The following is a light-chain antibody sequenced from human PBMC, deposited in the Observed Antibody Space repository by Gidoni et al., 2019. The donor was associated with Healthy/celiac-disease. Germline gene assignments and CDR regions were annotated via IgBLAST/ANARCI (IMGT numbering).Light chain of an antibody. CDR2: AAS. CDR3: QQSDSTPYR. CDR1: QSISSY. V-gene: IGKV1-39*01. Sequence: DIHMPQSPSSLSASVGDRVTITCRASQSISSYLNWYQQKPGKAPKLLIYAASSLQSGVPSRFSGSGSGTDFTLTISSLQPEDFATYYCQQSDSTPYRFGQGTKLEIK. J-gene: IGKJ2*03.